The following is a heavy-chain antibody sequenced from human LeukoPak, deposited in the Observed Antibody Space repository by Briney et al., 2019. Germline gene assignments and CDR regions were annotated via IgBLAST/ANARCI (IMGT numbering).Heavy chain of an antibody. Sequence: SETLSLTCTVSGGSISSSSYYWGWIRQPPGKGLEWIGYVYYSGSTDYNPSLKSRVTISVDTSNKQFSLNLSSVTAADTAVYYCARRCSGPTCYTDAYDIWGQGTMVTVSS. CDR1: GGSISSSSYY. V-gene: IGHV4-61*05. D-gene: IGHD2-2*02. CDR3: ARRCSGPTCYTDAYDI. CDR2: VYYSGST. J-gene: IGHJ3*02.